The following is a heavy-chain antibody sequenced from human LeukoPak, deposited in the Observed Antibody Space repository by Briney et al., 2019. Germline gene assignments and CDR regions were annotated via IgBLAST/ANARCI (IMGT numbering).Heavy chain of an antibody. D-gene: IGHD4-17*01. J-gene: IGHJ3*02. Sequence: SETLSLTCAVPDDSFSSHYWTWIRQPPGKGLEWIGYISYIGSTNYNPSLKSRVTISIDTSKNQFSLKLTSVTAADTAVYYCARDLVTVTKGFDIWGQGTMVSVSS. CDR3: ARDLVTVTKGFDI. CDR1: DDSFSSHY. V-gene: IGHV4-59*11. CDR2: ISYIGST.